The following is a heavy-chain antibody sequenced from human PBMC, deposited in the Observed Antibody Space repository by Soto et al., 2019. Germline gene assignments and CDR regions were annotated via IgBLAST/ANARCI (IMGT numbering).Heavy chain of an antibody. CDR3: AHRVLRAVFGLVTTTAIYFDF. D-gene: IGHD3-3*01. J-gene: IGHJ4*02. CDR2: IYWDDDK. Sequence: QITLNESGPTVVKPTETLTLTCPFSGFSLTTSGVGVGWVRQSPGKAPEWLAFIYWDDDKRYSTSLKSRLTITNETSKNQVVLTMANVDPADTATYYCAHRVLRAVFGLVTTTAIYFDFWGQGTPVVVSS. CDR1: GFSLTTSGVG. V-gene: IGHV2-5*02.